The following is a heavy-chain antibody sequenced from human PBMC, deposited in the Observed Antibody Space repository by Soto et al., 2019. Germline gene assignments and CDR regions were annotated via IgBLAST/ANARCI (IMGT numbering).Heavy chain of an antibody. D-gene: IGHD3-10*01. Sequence: GGSLRLSCAASGFIFKMYWMHWVRQSPGKGLVWISRIYNDGTYSDYADSVRGRFTISRDNVNDTLYLQMNNVRAEDSGLYYCTRGPRPISTGTGAYWGQGTQVTVSS. CDR2: IYNDGTYS. CDR3: TRGPRPISTGTGAY. CDR1: GFIFKMYW. V-gene: IGHV3-74*01. J-gene: IGHJ4*02.